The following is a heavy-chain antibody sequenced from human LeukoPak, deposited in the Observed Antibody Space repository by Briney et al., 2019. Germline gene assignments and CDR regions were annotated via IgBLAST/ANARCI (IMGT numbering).Heavy chain of an antibody. J-gene: IGHJ3*02. CDR3: ARVMEYSGSYSPDAFDI. CDR1: GGTFSSHA. Sequence: SVKVSCKASGGTFSSHAISWVRQAPGQGLEWMGGIIPIFGTANYAQKFQGRVTITADESTSTAYMELSSLRSEDTAVYYWARVMEYSGSYSPDAFDIWGQGTMVTVSS. V-gene: IGHV1-69*01. D-gene: IGHD1-26*01. CDR2: IIPIFGTA.